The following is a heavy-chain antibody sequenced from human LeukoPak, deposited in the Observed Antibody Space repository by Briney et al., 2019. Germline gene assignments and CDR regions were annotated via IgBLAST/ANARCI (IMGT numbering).Heavy chain of an antibody. D-gene: IGHD6-6*01. Sequence: GASVKVSCKASGGTFSSYAISWVRQAPGQGLEWMGGSIPIFGTANHAQKFQGRVTITADESTSTAYMELSSLRSEGTAVYYCARATRIAARHTPYYFDYWGQGTLVTVSS. J-gene: IGHJ4*02. CDR1: GGTFSSYA. V-gene: IGHV1-69*13. CDR2: SIPIFGTA. CDR3: ARATRIAARHTPYYFDY.